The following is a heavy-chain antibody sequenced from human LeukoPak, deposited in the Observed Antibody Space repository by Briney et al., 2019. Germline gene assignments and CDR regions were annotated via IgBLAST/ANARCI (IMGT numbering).Heavy chain of an antibody. Sequence: PGGSLRLSCAASGFTFSDYYMSWIRQAPGKGLEWVSYISSSGSTRYYADSVKGRFTISRDNAKNSLYLQMNSRRAEDTAVYYCARDGHYYDSSGFMGYWGQGTLVTVSS. V-gene: IGHV3-11*04. CDR2: ISSSGSTR. J-gene: IGHJ4*02. CDR1: GFTFSDYY. D-gene: IGHD3-22*01. CDR3: ARDGHYYDSSGFMGY.